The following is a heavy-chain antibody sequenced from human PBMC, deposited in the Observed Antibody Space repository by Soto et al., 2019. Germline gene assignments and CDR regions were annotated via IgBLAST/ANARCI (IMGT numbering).Heavy chain of an antibody. Sequence: HPGGSLRLSCAASGFTFSTYAMSLVRQAPGKGLEWVSTIDNSGGITYYADSVKGRFTISRDNSKNTLYLQMNSLRAEDTAVYYCAKGGYNYGFLFDCWGQGTLVTVSS. D-gene: IGHD5-18*01. CDR2: IDNSGGIT. CDR3: AKGGYNYGFLFDC. CDR1: GFTFSTYA. V-gene: IGHV3-23*05. J-gene: IGHJ4*02.